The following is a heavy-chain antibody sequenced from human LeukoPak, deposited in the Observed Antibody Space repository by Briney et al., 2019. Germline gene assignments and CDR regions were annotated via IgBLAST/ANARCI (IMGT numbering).Heavy chain of an antibody. CDR3: ARDHTRYAFDI. CDR1: GVTVSSNY. J-gene: IGHJ3*02. V-gene: IGHV3-53*01. CDR2: IYSGGST. Sequence: GGSLRLSCAASGVTVSSNYIWVRQAPGKGLEWVSVIYSGGSTYYADSVKGRFTISRDNAKNSLYLQMNSLRAEDTAVYYCARDHTRYAFDIWGQGTMVTVSS. D-gene: IGHD2-2*02.